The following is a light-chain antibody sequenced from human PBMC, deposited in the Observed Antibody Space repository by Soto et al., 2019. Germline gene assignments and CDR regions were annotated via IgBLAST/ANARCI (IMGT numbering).Light chain of an antibody. J-gene: IGKJ2*01. Sequence: EIVMTQSPATLSVSPGERATLSCRASQSVSSNLAWYQQKHGQAPRLLIYGASTRATGIPARFSGSGSGTEFTLTISSLQSEDFAVYYCQQYNNWPPRDTFGQGTKLEIK. CDR2: GAS. V-gene: IGKV3-15*01. CDR3: QQYNNWPPRDT. CDR1: QSVSSN.